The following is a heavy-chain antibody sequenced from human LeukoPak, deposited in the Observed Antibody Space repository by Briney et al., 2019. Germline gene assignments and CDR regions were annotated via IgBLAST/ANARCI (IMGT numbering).Heavy chain of an antibody. D-gene: IGHD2-21*02. V-gene: IGHV1-8*01. Sequence: ASVKVSCKASGYTFTTYDINWVRQSIGQGLEWMGWMNPRSGDTGYAQKFQGRVTMTRYTSINTAYPELSSLTSDDTAVYYCATGYSVVTSAEAFDIWGQGTMVTVSS. CDR3: ATGYSVVTSAEAFDI. J-gene: IGHJ3*02. CDR1: GYTFTTYD. CDR2: MNPRSGDT.